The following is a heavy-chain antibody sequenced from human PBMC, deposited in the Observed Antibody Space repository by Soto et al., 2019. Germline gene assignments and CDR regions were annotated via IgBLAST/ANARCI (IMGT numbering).Heavy chain of an antibody. CDR1: GDSISSNDYF. J-gene: IGHJ5*01. CDR3: ARHMAQVLIANPYWFDT. Sequence: QLQLQESGPRLVRPSETLSLTCTVSGDSISSNDYFWGWIRQPPGRGLEWIGSISYTGNTYYEPSLKSRVTISVDTSKTQFSLRLNSVTAADAAVYYCARHMAQVLIANPYWFDTWGRGALVTVSS. V-gene: IGHV4-39*01. CDR2: ISYTGNT. D-gene: IGHD2-21*01.